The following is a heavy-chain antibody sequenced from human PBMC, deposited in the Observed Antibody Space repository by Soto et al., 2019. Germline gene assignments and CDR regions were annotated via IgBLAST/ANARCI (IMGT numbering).Heavy chain of an antibody. CDR1: GYTFSSYY. J-gene: IGHJ3*02. CDR2: IHPSGAST. CDR3: ARGLRLGELSYSAFDI. V-gene: IGHV1-46*01. D-gene: IGHD3-16*02. Sequence: QVQLVQSGAEVKKPGASVKVSCKASGYTFSSYYMHWVRQAPGQGLKWMGIIHPSGASTSYAQKFQGRVIMTRDTSTSTVYMEMSSLRSEDTAVYYCARGLRLGELSYSAFDIWGQGTMVTVSS.